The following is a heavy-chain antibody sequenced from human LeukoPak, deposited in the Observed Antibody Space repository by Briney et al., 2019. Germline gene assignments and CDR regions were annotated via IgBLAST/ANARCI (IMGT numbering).Heavy chain of an antibody. CDR1: DGSFSGYY. D-gene: IGHD3-10*01. J-gene: IGHJ5*02. CDR2: INHSGST. V-gene: IGHV4-34*01. Sequence: SETLSLTCAVYDGSFSGYYWSWIRQPPGKGLEWIGEINHSGSTDYNPSLKSRVTISVDTSKNQFSLKLSSVTAADTAVYYCARRGELLVNSRSYNWFDPWGQGTLVTVSP. CDR3: ARRGELLVNSRSYNWFDP.